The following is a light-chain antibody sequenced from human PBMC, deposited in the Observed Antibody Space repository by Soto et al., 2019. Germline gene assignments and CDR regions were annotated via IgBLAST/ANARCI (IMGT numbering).Light chain of an antibody. Sequence: DILMTQSPSSVSASVGDRITITCRASQSISTWLAWYQQKSGKAPQLLIYAASTLQSGVSSRFSGSGSGTEFTLTISSLQPEDFATYYCQQANSFPRTFGGGTRVEIK. CDR3: QQANSFPRT. CDR1: QSISTW. J-gene: IGKJ4*01. V-gene: IGKV1-12*01. CDR2: AAS.